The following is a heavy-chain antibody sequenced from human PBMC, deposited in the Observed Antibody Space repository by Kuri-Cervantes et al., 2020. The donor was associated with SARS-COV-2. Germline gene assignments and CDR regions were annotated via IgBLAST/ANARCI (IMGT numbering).Heavy chain of an antibody. J-gene: IGHJ4*02. Sequence: GESLKISCAASGFTFSSYAMHWVRQAPGKGLEWVAVISYNGSNKYYADSVKGRFTISRDNSKNTLYLQMNSLRAEDTAVYHCARVMMYGGFLGRPLAYWGQGTLVTVSS. D-gene: IGHD2-8*01. CDR3: ARVMMYGGFLGRPLAY. CDR2: ISYNGSNK. CDR1: GFTFSSYA. V-gene: IGHV3-30-3*01.